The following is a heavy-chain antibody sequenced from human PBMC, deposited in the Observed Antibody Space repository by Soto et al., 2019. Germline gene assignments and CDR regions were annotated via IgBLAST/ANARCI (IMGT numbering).Heavy chain of an antibody. Sequence: PSETLSLTCTVSGDSISSYYWSWIRQPPGKGLEWIGYIYYSGSTNYNPSLKSRATISVDTSKNQFSLKLSSVTAADTAVYYCARDFTNWFDPWGQGTLVTVSS. CDR3: ARDFTNWFDP. V-gene: IGHV4-59*01. CDR2: IYYSGST. J-gene: IGHJ5*02. CDR1: GDSISSYY.